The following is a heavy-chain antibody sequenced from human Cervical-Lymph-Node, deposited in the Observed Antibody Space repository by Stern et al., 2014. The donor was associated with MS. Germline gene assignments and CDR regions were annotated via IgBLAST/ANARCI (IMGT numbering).Heavy chain of an antibody. J-gene: IGHJ6*02. CDR1: GYTFTGYF. CDR2: INPNTGGT. D-gene: IGHD6-13*01. CDR3: ARDPGWYSRSLDV. Sequence: QVQLVESGAEVEKPGASVKVSCKASGYTFTGYFIHWVRQAPGQGLEWLGRINPNTGGTDFAQKFQGRVTMTRDTSISTASMELSRLRFDDTAVYYCARDPGWYSRSLDVWGQGTTVTVSS. V-gene: IGHV1-2*06.